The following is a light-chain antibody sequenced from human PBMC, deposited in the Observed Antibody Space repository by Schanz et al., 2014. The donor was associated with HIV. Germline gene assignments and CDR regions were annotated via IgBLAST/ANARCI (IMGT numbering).Light chain of an antibody. Sequence: QSALTQPASVSGSPGQSITISCTGTSSDVGADNSVSWYQQHPGRAPRLQVYDVTYRPSGVSNRFSGSKSGNTASLTISGLQPEDEADYYCNSYSHSNTYVFGSGTKLTVL. J-gene: IGLJ1*01. CDR3: NSYSHSNTYV. V-gene: IGLV2-14*03. CDR2: DVT. CDR1: SSDVGADNS.